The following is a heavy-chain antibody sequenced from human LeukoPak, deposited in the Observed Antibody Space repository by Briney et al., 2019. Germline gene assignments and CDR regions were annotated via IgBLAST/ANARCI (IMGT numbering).Heavy chain of an antibody. CDR3: AKSAVNYYDSSGPARNYFDY. CDR2: ISSSSSYI. CDR1: GFTFSSYS. D-gene: IGHD3-22*01. V-gene: IGHV3-21*04. J-gene: IGHJ4*02. Sequence: GGSLRLSCAASGFTFSSYSMNWVRQAPGKGLEWVSSISSSSSYIYYADSVKGRFTISRDNSKNTLYLQMNSLRAEDTAVYYCAKSAVNYYDSSGPARNYFDYWGQGTLVTVSS.